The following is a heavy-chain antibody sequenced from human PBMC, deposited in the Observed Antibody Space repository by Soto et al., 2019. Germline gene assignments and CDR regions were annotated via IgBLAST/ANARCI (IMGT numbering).Heavy chain of an antibody. CDR3: AAGPVRGGYDLTPASFDY. Sequence: ASVKVSCKASGYTFTSYYMHWVRQAPGQGLEWMGIINPSGGSTSYAQKFQGRVTMTRDTSTSTVYMELSSLRSEDTAVYYCAAGPVRGGYDLTPASFDYWGQGTLVTVSS. D-gene: IGHD5-12*01. V-gene: IGHV1-46*01. CDR2: INPSGGST. J-gene: IGHJ4*02. CDR1: GYTFTSYY.